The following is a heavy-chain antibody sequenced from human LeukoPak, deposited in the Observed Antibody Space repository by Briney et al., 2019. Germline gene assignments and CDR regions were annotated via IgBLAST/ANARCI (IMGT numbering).Heavy chain of an antibody. CDR3: ARGGLLWFGELLGYFDY. CDR2: INAGNGNT. D-gene: IGHD3-10*01. J-gene: IGHJ4*02. Sequence: ASVKVSCKASGYTFTSYAMHWVRQAPGQRLEWMVWINAGNGNTKYSQKFQGRVTITRDTSASTAYMELSSLRSDTAVYYCARGGLLWFGELLGYFDYWGQGTLVTVSS. CDR1: GYTFTSYA. V-gene: IGHV1-3*01.